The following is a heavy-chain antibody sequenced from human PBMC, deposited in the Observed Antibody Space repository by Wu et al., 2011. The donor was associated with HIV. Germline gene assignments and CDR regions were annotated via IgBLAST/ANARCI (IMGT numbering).Heavy chain of an antibody. CDR3: ARGTDSHYYYYYYMDV. CDR1: GYTFTGYY. CDR2: INPDSGGT. D-gene: IGHD3-22*01. Sequence: QVQLVQSRAEVKKPGSSVKVSCKASGYTFTGYYIHWVRQAPGQGLEWMGWINPDSGGTNYAQKFQGRVTMTRDTSITTAYMELSRLRSDDTAVYYCARGTDSHYYYYYYMDVWGKGTTVTVSS. V-gene: IGHV1-2*02. J-gene: IGHJ6*03.